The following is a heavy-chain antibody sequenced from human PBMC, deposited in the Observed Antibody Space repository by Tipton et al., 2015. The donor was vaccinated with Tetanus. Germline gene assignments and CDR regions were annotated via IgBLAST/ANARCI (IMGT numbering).Heavy chain of an antibody. CDR3: ARDQGGGRVVRLNWFDP. Sequence: TLSLTCSVSGGSISSGGYFWNWIRQPPGKGLEWLAYVSYSGRTNSNYSLKSRITVLQDTSKNQFSLNLRSVTAADTAVYYCARDQGGGRVVRLNWFDPWGQGTLVTVSS. CDR1: GGSISSGGYF. V-gene: IGHV4-61*08. J-gene: IGHJ5*02. D-gene: IGHD6-6*01. CDR2: VSYSGRT.